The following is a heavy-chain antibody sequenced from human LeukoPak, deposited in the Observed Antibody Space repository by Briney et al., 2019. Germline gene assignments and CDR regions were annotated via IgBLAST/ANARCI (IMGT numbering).Heavy chain of an antibody. D-gene: IGHD4-17*01. CDR2: LSDSGASK. J-gene: IGHJ4*02. CDR1: GFTFSSYA. CDR3: ASSPPTGITVSYFDY. Sequence: GGSLRLSCAASGFTFSSYAMTWVRQAPGKVLEWVSALSDSGASKYYADSVKGRFTISRDNSKNTLYLQMNSLRADDTAVYYCASSPPTGITVSYFDYWGQGTLVTVSS. V-gene: IGHV3-23*01.